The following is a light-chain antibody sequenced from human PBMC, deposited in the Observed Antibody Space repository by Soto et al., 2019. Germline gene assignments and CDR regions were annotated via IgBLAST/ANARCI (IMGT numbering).Light chain of an antibody. CDR2: AAS. CDR1: QGLSTY. V-gene: IGKV1-12*01. CDR3: QQYHNLWT. Sequence: EIQMTQSPSSVSASVGDRVTITCRASQGLSTYLAWYQQKPGKAPKLLIYAASNLQSGVPSRFSGSGSGTEFTLTISSLQSEDFALYYCQQYHNLWTFGQGTKVDIK. J-gene: IGKJ1*01.